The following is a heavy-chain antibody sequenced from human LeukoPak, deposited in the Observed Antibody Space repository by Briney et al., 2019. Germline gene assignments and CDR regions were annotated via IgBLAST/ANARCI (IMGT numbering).Heavy chain of an antibody. D-gene: IGHD2-15*01. Sequence: PGGSLRLSCAASGFTFSRYWMQWVRQAPGKGLVWVSRISSDGSDTSYADSVRGRFTISRDRSKNTLLLQMNSLRDEDSAVYYCGISQTWDHLFEAWGQGTLVTVSS. CDR1: GFTFSRYW. J-gene: IGHJ5*02. V-gene: IGHV3-74*01. CDR2: ISSDGSDT. CDR3: GISQTWDHLFEA.